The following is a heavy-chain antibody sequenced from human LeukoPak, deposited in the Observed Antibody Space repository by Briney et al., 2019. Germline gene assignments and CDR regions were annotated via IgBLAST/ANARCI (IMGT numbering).Heavy chain of an antibody. V-gene: IGHV3-23*01. CDR1: GFTFSSYG. D-gene: IGHD3-10*01. CDR2: ISGSGGST. CDR3: AKDSVKALVRGVIISIDY. Sequence: GGSLRLSCAASGFTFSSYGMSWVRQAPGKGLEWVSAISGSGGSTYHADSVKGRFTISRDNSKNTLYLQMNSLRAEDTAVYYCAKDSVKALVRGVIISIDYWGQGTLVTVSS. J-gene: IGHJ4*02.